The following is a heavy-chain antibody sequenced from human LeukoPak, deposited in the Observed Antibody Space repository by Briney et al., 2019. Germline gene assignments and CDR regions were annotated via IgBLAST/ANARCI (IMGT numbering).Heavy chain of an antibody. CDR2: ISGSGGST. D-gene: IGHD3-22*01. CDR3: AKDFEVVSGVYYYDSSGYYFDY. Sequence: GGSLRLSSAASGFTFSSYAMSWVRQAPGKGLEWVSAISGSGGSTYYAGSVKGRFTISRDNSKNTLYLQMNSLRAEDTAVYYCAKDFEVVSGVYYYDSSGYYFDYWGQGTLVTVSS. CDR1: GFTFSSYA. V-gene: IGHV3-23*01. J-gene: IGHJ4*02.